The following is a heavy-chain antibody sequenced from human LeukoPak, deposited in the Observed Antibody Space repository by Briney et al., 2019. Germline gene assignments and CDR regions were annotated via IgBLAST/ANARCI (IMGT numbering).Heavy chain of an antibody. CDR3: ARARCIVGAPLLD. V-gene: IGHV1-69*04. D-gene: IGHD1-26*01. CDR1: GGTFSSYA. J-gene: IGHJ1*01. Sequence: SVKVSCKASGGTFSSYAISWVRQAPGQGLEWMGRIIPILGIANYAQKFQGRVTITADKSTSTAYMELSSLRSEDTAVYYCARARCIVGAPLLDWGQGTLVTVSS. CDR2: IIPILGIA.